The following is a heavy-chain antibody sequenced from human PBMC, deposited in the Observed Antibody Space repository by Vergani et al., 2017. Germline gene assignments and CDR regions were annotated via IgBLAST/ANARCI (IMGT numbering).Heavy chain of an antibody. CDR3: ARHMGDSSGYYLNYYYYGMDV. V-gene: IGHV5-51*01. Sequence: EVQLVQSGAEVKQPGESLKISCKGSGYSFTSYWIGWVRQMPGKGLEWMGIIYPGDSDTRYSPAFQGQVTISDDKSISTAYLQWSSLKASDTAMYYCARHMGDSSGYYLNYYYYGMDVWGQGTTVTVSS. D-gene: IGHD3-22*01. CDR1: GYSFTSYW. J-gene: IGHJ6*02. CDR2: IYPGDSDT.